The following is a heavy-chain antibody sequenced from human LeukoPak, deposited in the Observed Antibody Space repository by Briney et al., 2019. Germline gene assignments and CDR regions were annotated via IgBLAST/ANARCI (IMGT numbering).Heavy chain of an antibody. CDR2: IYYSGST. V-gene: IGHV4-59*01. J-gene: IGHJ6*02. CDR1: GCSISSYY. CDR3: ARVGVSGYSYYYYYGMDV. D-gene: IGHD3-3*01. Sequence: SETLSLTCTGSGCSISSYYWSWLRQPPGKGLEWIGYIYYSGSTNYNHSLKSRVTISVDTSKNQFSLKLSSVTAADTAVYYCARVGVSGYSYYYYYGMDVWGQGTTVTVSS.